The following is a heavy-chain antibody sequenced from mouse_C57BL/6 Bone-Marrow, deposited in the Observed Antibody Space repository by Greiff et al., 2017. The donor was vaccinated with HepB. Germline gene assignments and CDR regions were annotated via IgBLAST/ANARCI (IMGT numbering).Heavy chain of an antibody. CDR1: GFNIKDDY. Sequence: EVQLQQSGAELVRPGASVKLSCTASGFNIKDDYMHWVKQRPEQGLEWIGWIDPENGDTEYASKFQGKATITADTSSNTAYLQLSSLTSEDTAVYYCTSYDYPTYAMDYWGQGTSVTVSS. V-gene: IGHV14-4*01. J-gene: IGHJ4*01. D-gene: IGHD2-4*01. CDR2: IDPENGDT. CDR3: TSYDYPTYAMDY.